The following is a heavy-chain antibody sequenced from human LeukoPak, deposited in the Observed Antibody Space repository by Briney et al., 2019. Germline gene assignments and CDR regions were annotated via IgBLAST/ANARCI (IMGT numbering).Heavy chain of an antibody. CDR3: ARGRTYYDILTGYYPGMDV. CDR2: VNHSGST. Sequence: SETLSLTCAVYGGSFSGYYWSWIRQPPGKGLEWIGEVNHSGSTNYNPSLKSRVTISVDTSKNQFSLKLSSMTAADTAVYYCARGRTYYDILTGYYPGMDVWGKGTTVTVSS. CDR1: GGSFSGYY. J-gene: IGHJ6*04. V-gene: IGHV4-34*01. D-gene: IGHD3-9*01.